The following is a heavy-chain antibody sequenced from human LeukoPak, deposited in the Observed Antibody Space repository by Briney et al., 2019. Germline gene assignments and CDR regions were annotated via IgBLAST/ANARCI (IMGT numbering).Heavy chain of an antibody. D-gene: IGHD2-2*01. CDR3: ARETIPATAYYFDY. CDR1: GFTFSSYA. J-gene: IGHJ4*02. CDR2: ISYDGSNK. V-gene: IGHV3-30-3*01. Sequence: GGSLRLSCAASGFTFSSYAMHWVRQAPGKGLEWVAVISYDGSNKYYADSVKGRFTISRDNSKNTLYLRMNSLRAEDTAVYYCARETIPATAYYFDYWGQGTLVTVSS.